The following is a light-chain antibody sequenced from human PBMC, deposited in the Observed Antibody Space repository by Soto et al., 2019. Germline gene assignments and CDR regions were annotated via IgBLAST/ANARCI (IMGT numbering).Light chain of an antibody. CDR1: SSDVGGYNY. CDR3: CSYAGRYTYV. CDR2: YVS. J-gene: IGLJ1*01. Sequence: QSVLTQPRSVSGSPGQSVTISCTGASSDVGGYNYVSWYQQHPGKAPKLMIYYVSKRPSGVPDRFSGSKSGNTASLTISGLQTEDEADYYCCSYAGRYTYVFGTGTKVTVL. V-gene: IGLV2-11*01.